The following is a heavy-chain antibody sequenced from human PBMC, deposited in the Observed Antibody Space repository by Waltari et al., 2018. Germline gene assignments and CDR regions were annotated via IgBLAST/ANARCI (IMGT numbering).Heavy chain of an antibody. Sequence: HVQLVQSGAEVKKPGSSVKVSCKVSGDSFGVYGISWVRLAPGQGMEWMEVTIPRLGRPEYSQKSQDSLTKAADESTSTAYMELSRLSSEDTAIYYCARHELGISQYYYNMYVWGQGTTVTISS. CDR1: GDSFGVYG. J-gene: IGHJ6*03. D-gene: IGHD3-16*01. V-gene: IGHV1-69*12. CDR3: ARHELGISQYYYNMYV. CDR2: TIPRLGRP.